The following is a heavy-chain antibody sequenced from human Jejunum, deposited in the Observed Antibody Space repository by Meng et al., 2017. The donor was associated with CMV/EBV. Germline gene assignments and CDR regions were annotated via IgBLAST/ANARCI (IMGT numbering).Heavy chain of an antibody. V-gene: IGHV3-30*02. Sequence: QVRLGGSGGGWVRPGESLRLSCEASGISFSISGMHWVRQAPGKGLEWVAFIRNDGSNKYYADSVTGRFTISRDNSKNTVYLQMNSLTTEDTAVYYCAKDKGVTTLDYWGQGTLVTVSS. J-gene: IGHJ4*02. D-gene: IGHD1/OR15-1a*01. CDR1: GISFSISG. CDR2: IRNDGSNK. CDR3: AKDKGVTTLDY.